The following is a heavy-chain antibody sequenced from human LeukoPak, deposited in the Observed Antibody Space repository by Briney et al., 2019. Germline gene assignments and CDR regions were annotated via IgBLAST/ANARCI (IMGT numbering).Heavy chain of an antibody. CDR1: GYIFTNYW. CDR3: ARGRAYNYSPDY. Sequence: GESLKISCKGSGYIFTNYWIGWVRQMPGKGLKWMGIIYPGDSDTRYSPSFQGQVTISADKSINTAYLQWSSLKASDTAMYYCARGRAYNYSPDYWGQGILVTVSS. D-gene: IGHD5-24*01. CDR2: IYPGDSDT. V-gene: IGHV5-51*01. J-gene: IGHJ4*02.